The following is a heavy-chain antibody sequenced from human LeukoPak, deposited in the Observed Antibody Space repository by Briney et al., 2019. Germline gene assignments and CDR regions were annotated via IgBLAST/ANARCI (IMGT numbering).Heavy chain of an antibody. J-gene: IGHJ4*02. V-gene: IGHV1-46*01. D-gene: IGHD5-18*01. Sequence: ASVKVSCKASGYTFTSYYMHWVRQAPGQGLEWMGIINPSGGSTSYAQKFQGRVTMTRDMSTSTVYMELSSLRSEDTALYYCARDRSPAPGRSYGRGHFDYWGQGTLVTVSS. CDR1: GYTFTSYY. CDR3: ARDRSPAPGRSYGRGHFDY. CDR2: INPSGGST.